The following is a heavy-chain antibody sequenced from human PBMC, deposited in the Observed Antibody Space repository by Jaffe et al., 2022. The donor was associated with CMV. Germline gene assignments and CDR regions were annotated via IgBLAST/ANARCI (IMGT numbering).Heavy chain of an antibody. CDR1: GGSISRYY. J-gene: IGHJ6*02. V-gene: IGHV4-4*07. CDR2: IHSSGST. D-gene: IGHD6-19*01. Sequence: QVQLLESGPGLAKPSETLSLTCSVSGGSISRYYWGWIRQPAGKGLEWIGRIHSSGSTNYNPSLKTRVTMSVDTSKSQFSLRLNSVTAADTAVYFCARDQPSVADWQWQVPRAQRDSHDYAMDVWGRGTTVIVSS. CDR3: ARDQPSVADWQWQVPRAQRDSHDYAMDV.